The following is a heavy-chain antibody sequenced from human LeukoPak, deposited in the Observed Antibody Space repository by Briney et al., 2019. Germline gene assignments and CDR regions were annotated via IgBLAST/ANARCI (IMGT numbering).Heavy chain of an antibody. CDR1: GGSSSGYY. CDR3: ARGPYYDSSGYYLNY. V-gene: IGHV4-34*01. D-gene: IGHD3-22*01. Sequence: PSETLSLTCAVYGGSSSGYYWSWIRQPPGKGLEWIGEINHSGSTNYNPSLKSRVTISVDTSKNQFSLKLSSVTAADTAVYYCARGPYYDSSGYYLNYWGQGTLVTVSS. CDR2: INHSGST. J-gene: IGHJ4*02.